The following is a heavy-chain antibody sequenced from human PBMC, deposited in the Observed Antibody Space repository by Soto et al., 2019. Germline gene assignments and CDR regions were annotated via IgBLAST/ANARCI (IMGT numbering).Heavy chain of an antibody. V-gene: IGHV3-30*18. CDR2: ISYDGSNK. CDR1: GFTFSSYG. CDR3: AKDIHYVLPV. J-gene: IGHJ6*02. D-gene: IGHD3-10*02. Sequence: QVQLVESGGGVVQPGRSLRLSCAASGFTFSSYGMHWVRQAPGKGLEWVAVISYDGSNKYYADSVKGRFTISRDNPKNTLYLQMNSLRAEDTAVYYCAKDIHYVLPVWGQGTTVTVSS.